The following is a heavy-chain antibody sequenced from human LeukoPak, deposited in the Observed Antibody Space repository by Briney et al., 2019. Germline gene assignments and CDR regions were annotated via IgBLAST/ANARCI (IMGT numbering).Heavy chain of an antibody. CDR1: GFTFGGYA. Sequence: PGGSLRLSCAASGFTFGGYAMHWVRQAPGKGLQWLAVISYDGGKTYYADSVEGRFTISRDNSKSTVYLEINSLRSEDTAIYYCARGFNDFWSGSQLEYWGQGTLVTVSS. D-gene: IGHD3-3*01. CDR3: ARGFNDFWSGSQLEY. V-gene: IGHV3-30-3*01. J-gene: IGHJ4*02. CDR2: ISYDGGKT.